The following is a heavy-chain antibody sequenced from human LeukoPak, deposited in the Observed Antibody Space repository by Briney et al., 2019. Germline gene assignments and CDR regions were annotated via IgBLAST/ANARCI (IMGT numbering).Heavy chain of an antibody. CDR1: GYTFTSDG. D-gene: IGHD4-17*01. CDR3: ATSTVTTSRYDY. J-gene: IGHJ4*02. CDR2: ISAYNGNT. V-gene: IGHV1-18*01. Sequence: ASVKVSCKASGYTFTSDGISWVRQAPGQGLEWMGWISAYNGNTNYAQKLQGRVTMTTDTSTSTAYMELRSLRSDDTAVYYCATSTVTTSRYDYWGQGTLVTVSS.